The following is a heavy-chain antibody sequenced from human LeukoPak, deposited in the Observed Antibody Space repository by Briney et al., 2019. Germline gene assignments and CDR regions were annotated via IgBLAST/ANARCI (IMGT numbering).Heavy chain of an antibody. J-gene: IGHJ4*02. D-gene: IGHD6-13*01. CDR2: ISSSSSYI. CDR3: ARDSDIGAAGYYFDY. Sequence: GGSLRLSCAASGFTFSSYSMNWVRQAPGKGLEWVSSISSSSSYIYYADSVKGRFTISRDNAKNSLYLQMNSLRAEDTALYYCARDSDIGAAGYYFDYWGQGTLVTVSS. V-gene: IGHV3-21*01. CDR1: GFTFSSYS.